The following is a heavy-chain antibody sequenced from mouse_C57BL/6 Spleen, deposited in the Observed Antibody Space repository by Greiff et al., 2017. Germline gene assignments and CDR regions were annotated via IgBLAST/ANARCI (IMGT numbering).Heavy chain of an antibody. D-gene: IGHD1-1*01. CDR1: GYTFTSYW. V-gene: IGHV1-53*01. J-gene: IGHJ4*01. CDR2: INPSNGGT. Sequence: QVQLQQPGTELVKPGASVKLSCKASGYTFTSYWMHWVKQRPGQGLEWIGNINPSNGGTNYNEKFKSKATLTVDKSSSTAYMQLKSLTSEDSAVYYCARANYYGSSRYAMDYWGQGTSVTVSS. CDR3: ARANYYGSSRYAMDY.